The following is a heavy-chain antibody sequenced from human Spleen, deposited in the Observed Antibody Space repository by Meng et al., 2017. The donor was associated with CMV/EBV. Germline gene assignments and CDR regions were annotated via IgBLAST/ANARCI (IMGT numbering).Heavy chain of an antibody. D-gene: IGHD2-2*01. J-gene: IGHJ4*02. Sequence: SVKVSCKASGGTFNTYAISWVRQAPGQGLEWMGGVIPILNIADYAQKFQGRVTMTRDTSTSTVYMELSSLRSEDTAVYYCARGRGGSSDYWGQGTLVTVSS. V-gene: IGHV1-69*10. CDR2: VIPILNIA. CDR3: ARGRGGSSDY. CDR1: GGTFNTYA.